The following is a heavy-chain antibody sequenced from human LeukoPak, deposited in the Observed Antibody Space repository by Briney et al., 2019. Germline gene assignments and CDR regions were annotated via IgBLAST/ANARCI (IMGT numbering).Heavy chain of an antibody. CDR1: GGSISSGEYH. CDR3: ASESEGWFDP. CDR2: IYYSGST. J-gene: IGHJ5*02. Sequence: SETLSLTCTVSGGSISSGEYHRTWIRQPPGKGLEWIGNIYYSGSTYYKSSLKSRITISVDTSKNQFSLKLSSVTAADTAVYYCASESEGWFDPWGQGTLVTVSS. V-gene: IGHV4-30-4*01.